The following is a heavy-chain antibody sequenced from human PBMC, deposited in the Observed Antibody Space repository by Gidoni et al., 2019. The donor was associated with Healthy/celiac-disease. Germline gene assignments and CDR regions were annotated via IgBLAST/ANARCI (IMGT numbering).Heavy chain of an antibody. D-gene: IGHD3-3*01. CDR1: GGTFSSYT. CDR3: ARVHSVWSGSSRWFDP. J-gene: IGHJ5*02. Sequence: QVQLVQSGAEVKKPGSSVKVSCKASGGTFSSYTISWVRQAPGQGLEWMGRIIPILGIANYAQKFQGRVTITADKSTSTAYMELSSLRSEDTAVYYCARVHSVWSGSSRWFDPWGQGTLVTVSS. V-gene: IGHV1-69*02. CDR2: IIPILGIA.